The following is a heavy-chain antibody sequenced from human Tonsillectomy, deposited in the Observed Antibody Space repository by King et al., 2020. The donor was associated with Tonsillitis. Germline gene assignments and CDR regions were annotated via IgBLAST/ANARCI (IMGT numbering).Heavy chain of an antibody. D-gene: IGHD2-2*01. J-gene: IGHJ5*02. CDR1: GHSFTSYW. V-gene: IGHV5-51*03. Sequence: LVQSGAEVKKPGESLKISCKVSGHSFTSYWIGWVRQMPGKGLEWMGIIYPGDSDTRYSPSFQGQVTISADKSISTAYLQWSSLKASDTAVYYCARRTYCSSTSCPANWFDPWGQGTRVTVSS. CDR2: IYPGDSDT. CDR3: ARRTYCSSTSCPANWFDP.